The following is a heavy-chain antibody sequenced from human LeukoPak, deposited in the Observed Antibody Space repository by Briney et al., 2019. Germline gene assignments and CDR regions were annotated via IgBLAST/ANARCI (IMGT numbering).Heavy chain of an antibody. CDR2: INPSGGST. CDR3: ARDRARNIVYYYDLRYPGHAFDI. J-gene: IGHJ3*02. Sequence: ASVKVSCKASGYTFTSYYMHWVRQAPGQGLEWMGIINPSGGSTSYAQKFQGRVTMTRDTSTSTVYMELSSLRSEDTAVYYCARDRARNIVYYYDLRYPGHAFDIWGQGTMVTVSS. V-gene: IGHV1-46*01. D-gene: IGHD3-22*01. CDR1: GYTFTSYY.